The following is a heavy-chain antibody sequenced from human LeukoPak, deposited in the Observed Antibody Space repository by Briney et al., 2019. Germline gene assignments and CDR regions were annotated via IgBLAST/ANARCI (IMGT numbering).Heavy chain of an antibody. J-gene: IGHJ4*02. D-gene: IGHD4-11*01. Sequence: GGSLRLSCSASGFTFSSYGMHWVRQAPGKGLEWVAFIRYDESHKYYADSVKGRFTISRDNSKNTLYLQMNSLRAEDTAVYYCATSYLMGDPMTTSSGVGGQGTLVTVSS. CDR1: GFTFSSYG. V-gene: IGHV3-30*02. CDR2: IRYDESHK. CDR3: ATSYLMGDPMTTSSGV.